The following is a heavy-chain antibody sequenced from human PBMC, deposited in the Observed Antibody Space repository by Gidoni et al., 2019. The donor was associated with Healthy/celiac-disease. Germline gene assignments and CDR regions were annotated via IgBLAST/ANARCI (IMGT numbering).Heavy chain of an antibody. D-gene: IGHD4-17*01. V-gene: IGHV3-30*03. J-gene: IGHJ4*02. CDR1: GFTFRSYG. Sequence: SCAASGFTFRSYGMHWFRQAPGKGLEWVAVISYDGSNKYYADSVKGRFTISRDNSKNTLYLQMNSLRAEDTAVYYCARDRHYGGNSYLDYWGQGTLVTVSS. CDR2: ISYDGSNK. CDR3: ARDRHYGGNSYLDY.